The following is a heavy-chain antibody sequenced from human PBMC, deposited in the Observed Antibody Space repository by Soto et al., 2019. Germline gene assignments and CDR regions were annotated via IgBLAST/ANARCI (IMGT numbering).Heavy chain of an antibody. D-gene: IGHD3-22*01. V-gene: IGHV1-46*01. CDR2: INPSGGST. J-gene: IGHJ3*01. CDR3: ARDSRFEYYDSSGPY. Sequence: GASVKVSCKASGYTFTSYYMHWVRQAPGQGLEWMGIINPSGGSTSYAQKFQGRVTMTRDTSTSTVYMELSSLRSEDTAVYYCARDSRFEYYDSSGPYWGQGTMVTVS. CDR1: GYTFTSYY.